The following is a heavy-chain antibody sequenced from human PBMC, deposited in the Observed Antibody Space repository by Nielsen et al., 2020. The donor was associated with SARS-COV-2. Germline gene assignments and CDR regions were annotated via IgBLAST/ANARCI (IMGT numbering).Heavy chain of an antibody. CDR2: INPNSGGT. J-gene: IGHJ4*02. D-gene: IGHD3-22*01. Sequence: ASVKVSCKASGYTFTGYYMHWVRQAPGQGLEWMGRINPNSGGTNYAQKFQGRVTMTRDTSISTAYMELSRLRSDDTAVYYCARDYYDSSGFSIDYWGQGTLVTVSS. CDR3: ARDYYDSSGFSIDY. CDR1: GYTFTGYY. V-gene: IGHV1-2*06.